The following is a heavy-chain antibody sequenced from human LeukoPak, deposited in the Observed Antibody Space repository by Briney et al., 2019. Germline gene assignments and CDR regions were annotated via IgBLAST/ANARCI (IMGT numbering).Heavy chain of an antibody. D-gene: IGHD5-18*01. Sequence: PGGSLRLSCAASGFTFSSYAMSWVRQAPGKGLEWVSAISGSGGSTYYADSVKGRFTISRDNSKNTLYLQMNSLRAEDTAVYYCAKVLPYGYSYGHPYYFDYWGQGTLVTVSS. CDR3: AKVLPYGYSYGHPYYFDY. V-gene: IGHV3-23*01. CDR2: ISGSGGST. CDR1: GFTFSSYA. J-gene: IGHJ4*02.